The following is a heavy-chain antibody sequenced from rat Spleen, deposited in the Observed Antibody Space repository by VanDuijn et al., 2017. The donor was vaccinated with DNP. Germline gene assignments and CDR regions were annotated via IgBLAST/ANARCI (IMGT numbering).Heavy chain of an antibody. CDR2: ISYDGSST. CDR3: ATTGSFDY. J-gene: IGHJ2*01. D-gene: IGHD5-1*01. CDR1: GFTFSNYG. V-gene: IGHV5-29*01. Sequence: EVQLVESGGGLVQPGRSLKLSCAASGFTFSNYGMAWVRQAPTKGLEWVATISYDGSSTYYRDSLKGRFTISRDNAKSTLYLQMDSLRSEDTATYYCATTGSFDYWGQGVMVTVYS.